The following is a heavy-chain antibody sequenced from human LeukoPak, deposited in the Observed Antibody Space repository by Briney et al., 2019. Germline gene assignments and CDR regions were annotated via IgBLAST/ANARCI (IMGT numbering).Heavy chain of an antibody. CDR1: GGSISSGGYY. J-gene: IGHJ4*02. V-gene: IGHV4-30-2*01. CDR3: ARATPKLVSNPYYFDY. Sequence: SQTLSLTCTVSGGSISSGGYYWSWIRQPPGKGLEWIGYIYHSGSTYYNPSLKSRVTISIDRSKNQFSLKLSSVTAADTAVYYCARATPKLVSNPYYFDYWGQGTLVTVSS. CDR2: IYHSGST. D-gene: IGHD3-9*01.